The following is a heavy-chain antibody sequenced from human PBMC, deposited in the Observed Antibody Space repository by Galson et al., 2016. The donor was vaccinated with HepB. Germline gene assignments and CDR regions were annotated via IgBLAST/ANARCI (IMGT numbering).Heavy chain of an antibody. J-gene: IGHJ1*01. CDR3: AEGRAPHGRLEGIAARYFHR. CDR1: GFTFNAYV. D-gene: IGHD6-25*01. CDR2: ISGSGAVT. Sequence: SLRLSCAASGFTFNAYVLSWVRQTPGKRLEWVSTISGSGAVTFYADSAQGRFTISRDNSKNTLFLQLNSLRAEGSGVYFCAEGRAPHGRLEGIAARYFHRWGQGTLVTVSS. V-gene: IGHV3-23*01.